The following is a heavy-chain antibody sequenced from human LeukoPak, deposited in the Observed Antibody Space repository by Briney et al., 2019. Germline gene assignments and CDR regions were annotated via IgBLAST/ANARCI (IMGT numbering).Heavy chain of an antibody. CDR3: ARDLKAGDYADDAFDI. Sequence: SKTLSLTCTVSGGSISSGGYYWSWIRQHPGKGLEWIGYIYYSGSTYYNPSLKSRVTISVDTSKNQFSLKLSSVTAADTAVYYCARDLKAGDYADDAFDIWGQGTMVTVSS. V-gene: IGHV4-31*03. D-gene: IGHD4-17*01. CDR1: GGSISSGGYY. CDR2: IYYSGST. J-gene: IGHJ3*02.